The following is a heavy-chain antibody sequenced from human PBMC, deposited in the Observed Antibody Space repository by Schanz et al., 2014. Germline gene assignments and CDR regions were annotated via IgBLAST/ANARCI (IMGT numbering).Heavy chain of an antibody. CDR1: GFTFSSYA. V-gene: IGHV3-23*01. J-gene: IGHJ5*02. CDR2: ISGSGGNT. Sequence: EVQLLESGGGLVQPGGSLRLSCAASGFTFSSYAMSWVRQAPGKGLEWVSAISGSGGNTYYADAVRGRFTISRDNSKTTVYLQMNSLRAGDAAVYYCARDLIAAAESGFDPWGQGTPXTVSS. CDR3: ARDLIAAAESGFDP. D-gene: IGHD6-13*01.